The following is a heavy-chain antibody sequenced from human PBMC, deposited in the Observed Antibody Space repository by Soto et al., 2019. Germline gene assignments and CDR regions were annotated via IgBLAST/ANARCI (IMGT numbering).Heavy chain of an antibody. D-gene: IGHD4-4*01. CDR3: ARDPPRFTVPLAQSGFDY. CDR1: GGSISSYY. CDR2: IYYSGST. J-gene: IGHJ4*02. Sequence: PSETLSLTCTVSGGSISSYYWSWIRQPPGKGLEWIGYIYYSGSTNYNPSLKSRVTISVDTSKNQFSLKLSSVTAADTAVYYCARDPPRFTVPLAQSGFDYWGQGTRVTVPS. V-gene: IGHV4-59*12.